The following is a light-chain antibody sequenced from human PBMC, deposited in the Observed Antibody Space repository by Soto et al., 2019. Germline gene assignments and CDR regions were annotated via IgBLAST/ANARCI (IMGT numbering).Light chain of an antibody. Sequence: QSALTQPTSVSGSPGQSITISCTGTSSDVGAYTFVSWYQQHPDKVPKLMIFDVSRRPSGVSDRFSGSKSGNTASLTISGLQPEDEADYYCSSYTSSSTHVFGSGTKLTVL. CDR1: SSDVGAYTF. V-gene: IGLV2-14*03. CDR2: DVS. J-gene: IGLJ1*01. CDR3: SSYTSSSTHV.